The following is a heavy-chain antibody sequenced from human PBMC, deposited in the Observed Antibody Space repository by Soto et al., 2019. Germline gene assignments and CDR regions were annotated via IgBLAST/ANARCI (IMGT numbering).Heavy chain of an antibody. CDR3: ARRYGSAIDY. V-gene: IGHV4-59*08. Sequence: QVQLQESGPGLVKPSETLSLTCTVSGGTISSWYWSWIRQPPGKGLEWIGYIYYSGSTNCNPSLKSPVTMSVDTSKNQFSLKLSSVTAADTAVYYCARRYGSAIDYWGQGTLVTVSS. J-gene: IGHJ4*02. CDR2: IYYSGST. D-gene: IGHD1-26*01. CDR1: GGTISSWY.